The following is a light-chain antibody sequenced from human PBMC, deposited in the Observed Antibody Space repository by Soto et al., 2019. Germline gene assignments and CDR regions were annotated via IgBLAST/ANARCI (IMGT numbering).Light chain of an antibody. CDR2: AAS. CDR3: QQSGGSPFT. V-gene: IGKV3-20*01. CDR1: QSVSVNS. J-gene: IGKJ3*01. Sequence: IVLPLYPGTLSLSPGERATPSCRASQSVSVNSLAWYQQKGGQAPRLLIYAASTRATGVPDRFSGTGSGTDFALTISRLETDDSAVYYCQQSGGSPFTFGPGAKVDIK.